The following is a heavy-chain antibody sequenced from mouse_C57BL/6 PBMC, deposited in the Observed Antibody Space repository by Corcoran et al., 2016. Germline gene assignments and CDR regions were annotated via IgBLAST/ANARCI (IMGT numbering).Heavy chain of an antibody. CDR1: GYTFTTYG. V-gene: IGHV9-3*01. J-gene: IGHJ3*01. Sequence: QIQLVQSGPELKKPGETVQISCKASGYTFTTYGMSWVKQAPGKGLKWMGWINTYSGVPTYADDFKGRFAFSLETSASTAYLQINNLKNEDTATYFCAIYDGYYVVVTGSYWGQGTLVTVSA. CDR3: AIYDGYYVVVTGSY. D-gene: IGHD2-3*01. CDR2: INTYSGVP.